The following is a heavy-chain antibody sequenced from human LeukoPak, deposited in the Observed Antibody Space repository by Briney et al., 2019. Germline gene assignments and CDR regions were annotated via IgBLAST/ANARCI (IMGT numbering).Heavy chain of an antibody. V-gene: IGHV3-74*01. CDR1: GFTFSSHW. CDR3: ARGVYDFWSGYHFDY. D-gene: IGHD3-3*01. Sequence: GGSLRLSCAASGFTFSSHWMHWVRQAPGKGLVWVSRINSDGSSISYADSVKGRFTISRDNAKNSLYLQMNSLRAEDTAVYYCARGVYDFWSGYHFDYWGQGTLVTVSS. J-gene: IGHJ4*02. CDR2: INSDGSSI.